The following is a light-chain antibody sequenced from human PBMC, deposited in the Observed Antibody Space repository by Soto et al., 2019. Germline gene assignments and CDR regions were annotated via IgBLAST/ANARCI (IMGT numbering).Light chain of an antibody. Sequence: QSLLTNPASVSGSPGQWITISCTGTSSDVGGYNYVSWYQQHPGKAPKLMIYEVSNRPSGVSNRFSGSKSGNTASLTISGLQAEDEADYYCSSYTSTSSLGVFGTGTKVTVL. CDR3: SSYTSTSSLGV. V-gene: IGLV2-14*03. CDR2: EVS. CDR1: SSDVGGYNY. J-gene: IGLJ1*01.